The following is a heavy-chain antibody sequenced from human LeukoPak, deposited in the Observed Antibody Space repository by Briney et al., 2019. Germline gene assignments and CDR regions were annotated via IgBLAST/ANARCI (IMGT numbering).Heavy chain of an antibody. CDR2: IIPIFGTA. J-gene: IGHJ4*02. Sequence: GSSVKVSCKASGGTFSSYAISWVRQAPGQGLEWMGGIIPIFGTANYAQKFQGRVTITADKSTSTAYMELSSLGSEDTAVYYCAREPAAENYFDYWGQGTLVTVSS. CDR3: AREPAAENYFDY. CDR1: GGTFSSYA. V-gene: IGHV1-69*06. D-gene: IGHD2-2*01.